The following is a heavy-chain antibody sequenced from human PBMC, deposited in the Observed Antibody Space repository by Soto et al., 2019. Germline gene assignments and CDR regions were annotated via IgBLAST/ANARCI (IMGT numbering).Heavy chain of an antibody. D-gene: IGHD6-19*01. V-gene: IGHV1-2*04. CDR3: ARMSSGWYGGLYYYYGMDV. J-gene: IGHJ6*02. CDR1: GYTFTGYY. Sequence: ASVKVSCKASGYTFTGYYMHWVRQAPGQGLEWMGWINPNSGGTNYAQKFQGWVTMTRDTSISTAYMELSRLRSDDTAVYYCARMSSGWYGGLYYYYGMDVWGQGTTVTVSS. CDR2: INPNSGGT.